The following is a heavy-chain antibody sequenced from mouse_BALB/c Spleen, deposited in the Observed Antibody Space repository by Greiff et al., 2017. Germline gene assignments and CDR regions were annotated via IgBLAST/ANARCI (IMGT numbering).Heavy chain of an antibody. CDR2: ISSGSSTI. D-gene: IGHD2-1*01. CDR3: ARSYGNYYWYFDV. V-gene: IGHV5-17*02. J-gene: IGHJ1*01. CDR1: GFTFSSFG. Sequence: EVKVEESGGGLVQPGGSRKLSCAASGFTFSSFGMHWVRQAPEKGLEWVAYISSGSSTIYYADTVKGRFTISRDNPKNTLFLQMTSLRSEDTAMYYCARSYGNYYWYFDVWGAGTTVTVSS.